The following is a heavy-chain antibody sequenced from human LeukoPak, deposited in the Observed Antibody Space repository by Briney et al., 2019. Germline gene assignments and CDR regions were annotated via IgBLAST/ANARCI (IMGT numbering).Heavy chain of an antibody. CDR1: GFSFSSYA. Sequence: GGSLRLSCATSGFSFSSYAISWVRQAPGQGLEWMGGIIPIFGTANYAQKFQGRVTITADESTSTAYMELSSLRSEDTAVYYCARTGKAAAAHNYWGQGTLVTVSS. J-gene: IGHJ4*02. CDR3: ARTGKAAAAHNY. CDR2: IIPIFGTA. D-gene: IGHD6-13*01. V-gene: IGHV1-69*01.